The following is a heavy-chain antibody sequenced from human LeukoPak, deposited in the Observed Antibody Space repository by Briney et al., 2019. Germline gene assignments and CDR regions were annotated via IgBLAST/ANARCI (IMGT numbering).Heavy chain of an antibody. J-gene: IGHJ5*02. Sequence: GGSLRLSCVASGPSFISYNMYWVRQAPGKGPEWVAYITASDTTEYYADSVKGRFAISRDNAKKSLFLQMNSLRAEDTAVYYCVAASAFSSSWRSWGQGTVVTVSS. CDR3: VAASAFSSSWRS. CDR1: GPSFISYN. CDR2: ITASDTTE. V-gene: IGHV3-48*01. D-gene: IGHD6-13*01.